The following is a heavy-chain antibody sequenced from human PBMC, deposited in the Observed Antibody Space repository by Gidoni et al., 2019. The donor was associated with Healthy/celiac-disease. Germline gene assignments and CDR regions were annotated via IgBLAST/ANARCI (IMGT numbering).Heavy chain of an antibody. D-gene: IGHD3-22*01. CDR3: AREADYYDSSGYYYYYGMDV. Sequence: QVQLVESGGGVVQPGRSLRLSCAASGFTFRSYGMHWVRQAPGKGLEWVAVIWYDGSNKYYADSVKGRFTISRDNSKNTLYLQMNSLRAEDTAVYYCAREADYYDSSGYYYYYGMDVWGQGTTVTVSS. CDR1: GFTFRSYG. J-gene: IGHJ6*02. V-gene: IGHV3-33*01. CDR2: IWYDGSNK.